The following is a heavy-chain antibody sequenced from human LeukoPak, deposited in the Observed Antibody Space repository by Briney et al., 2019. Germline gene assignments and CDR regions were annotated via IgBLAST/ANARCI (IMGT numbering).Heavy chain of an antibody. Sequence: SETLSLTCTVSGYSISSGYYCGWIRQRPGKGLEWIGSIYHSGSTYYNPSLKSRVTISVDTSKNQFSLKLSSVTAADTAVYYCARDGGTTADWYFDLWGRGTLVTVSS. CDR3: ARDGGTTADWYFDL. J-gene: IGHJ2*01. CDR1: GYSISSGYY. D-gene: IGHD1-26*01. CDR2: IYHSGST. V-gene: IGHV4-38-2*02.